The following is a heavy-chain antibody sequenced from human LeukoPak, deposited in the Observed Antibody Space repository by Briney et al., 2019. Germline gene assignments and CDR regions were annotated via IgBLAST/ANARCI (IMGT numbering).Heavy chain of an antibody. J-gene: IGHJ6*02. V-gene: IGHV1-2*02. D-gene: IGHD2/OR15-2a*01. CDR1: EGTVTGYY. Sequence: ASVKVSCKASEGTVTGYYINWVRQAPGQGLEWMGWVNPNNGVTEYAQEFQGRVTMTRDTSLSTAYMELSRLRSDDTAVYYFATDHCTRTVCYEDYYHGMDVWGQGTTVTVSS. CDR3: ATDHCTRTVCYEDYYHGMDV. CDR2: VNPNNGVT.